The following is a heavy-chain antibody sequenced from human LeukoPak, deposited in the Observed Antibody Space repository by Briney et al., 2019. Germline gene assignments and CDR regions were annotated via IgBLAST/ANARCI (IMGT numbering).Heavy chain of an antibody. Sequence: GGSLRLSCAASGFTFSSYSMNWVRQAPGNGLEWVSSISSSSSYIYYADSVKGRFTISRDNAKNSLYLQMNSLRAEDTAVYYCATISRVAGYWGQGTLVTVSS. CDR2: ISSSSSYI. D-gene: IGHD2-15*01. J-gene: IGHJ4*02. V-gene: IGHV3-21*01. CDR3: ATISRVAGY. CDR1: GFTFSSYS.